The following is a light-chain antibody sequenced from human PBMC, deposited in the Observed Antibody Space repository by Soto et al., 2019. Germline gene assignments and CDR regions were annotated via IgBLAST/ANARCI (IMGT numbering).Light chain of an antibody. Sequence: DIQMTQSPSSLSASVGDRVTITCRASHSISSYLNWYQQKPGKAPKLLIYAVSTLQGGVPPRFSGSGSGTDFTLTISSLQPEDFATYYCQQSYNTPRTLGLGTKLEIK. J-gene: IGKJ2*01. V-gene: IGKV1-39*01. CDR2: AVS. CDR1: HSISSY. CDR3: QQSYNTPRT.